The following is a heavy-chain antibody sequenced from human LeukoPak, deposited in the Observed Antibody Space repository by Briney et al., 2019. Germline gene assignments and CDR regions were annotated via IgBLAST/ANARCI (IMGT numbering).Heavy chain of an antibody. CDR3: VTGRTQLLA. CDR2: INLDGGDK. J-gene: IGHJ5*02. D-gene: IGHD1-1*01. CDR1: GFTFSRYW. Sequence: PGGSLRLSCAASGFTFSRYWMTWVRQAPGKGLEWVANINLDGGDKYYLDSVKGRFTISRDSAKSSLYLQMSGLRTEDTAVYYCVTGRTQLLAWGQGALVTVSS. V-gene: IGHV3-7*01.